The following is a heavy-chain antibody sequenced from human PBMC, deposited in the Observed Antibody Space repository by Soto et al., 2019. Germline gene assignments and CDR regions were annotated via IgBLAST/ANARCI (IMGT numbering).Heavy chain of an antibody. CDR1: GYTFTSYD. CDR2: MNPNSGNT. J-gene: IGHJ6*02. Sequence: ASVKVSCKASGYTFTSYDINWVRQATGQGLEWMGWMNPNSGNTGYAQKFQGRVTMTRNTSISTAYMELSSLRSEDTAVYYCARESEYRYGHYYGMDVWGQGTTVTVSS. V-gene: IGHV1-8*01. CDR3: ARESEYRYGHYYGMDV. D-gene: IGHD5-18*01.